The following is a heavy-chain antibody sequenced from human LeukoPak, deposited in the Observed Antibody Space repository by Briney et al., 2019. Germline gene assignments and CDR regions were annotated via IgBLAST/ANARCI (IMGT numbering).Heavy chain of an antibody. Sequence: GGSLRLSCAASGFTFSSYSMNWVRQGPGKGLEGVSSISSSSSYIYYADSVKGRFTISRDNAKNSLYLQMNSLRAEDTAVYYCARDRAYGDYFDYWGQGTLVTVSS. D-gene: IGHD4-17*01. V-gene: IGHV3-21*04. CDR1: GFTFSSYS. J-gene: IGHJ4*02. CDR2: ISSSSSYI. CDR3: ARDRAYGDYFDY.